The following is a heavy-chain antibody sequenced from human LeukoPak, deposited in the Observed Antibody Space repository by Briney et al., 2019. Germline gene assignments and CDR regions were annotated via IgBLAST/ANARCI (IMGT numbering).Heavy chain of an antibody. D-gene: IGHD3-22*01. CDR3: ARDVKFYYDSSGYYRGFDY. CDR1: GGSISSYY. Sequence: KPSETLSLTCTVSGGSISSYYWSWIRQPPGKGLEWIGYIYYSGSTNYNPSLKSRVTISVDTSKNQFSLKLSSVTAADTAVYYCARDVKFYYDSSGYYRGFDYWGRGTLVTVSS. CDR2: IYYSGST. J-gene: IGHJ4*02. V-gene: IGHV4-59*01.